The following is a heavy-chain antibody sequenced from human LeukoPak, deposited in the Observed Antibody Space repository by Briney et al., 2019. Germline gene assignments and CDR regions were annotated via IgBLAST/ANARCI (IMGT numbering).Heavy chain of an antibody. CDR1: GGSISSGGYY. CDR3: ARVGASSGWYGVAFDI. J-gene: IGHJ3*02. Sequence: SQTLSLTCTVSGGSISSGGYYWSWIRQPPGKGLEWIGYIYHSGSTYYNPSLKSRVTISVDRSKNQFSLKLSSVTAADTAVYYCARVGASSGWYGVAFDIWGQGTMVTVSS. D-gene: IGHD6-19*01. CDR2: IYHSGST. V-gene: IGHV4-30-2*01.